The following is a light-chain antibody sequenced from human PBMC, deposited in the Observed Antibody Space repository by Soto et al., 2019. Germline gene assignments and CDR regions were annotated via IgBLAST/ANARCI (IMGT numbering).Light chain of an antibody. CDR3: QQYAGSPRT. Sequence: ETVLTQSPGTLSLSPGDRGTLSCRASQNLGTLYLAWFQQKSGQAPRLLIYSASRRATGIPDRFTGSGSGTDFTLTINRVEPEDFAVYFCQQYAGSPRTFGQGTKVDIK. J-gene: IGKJ1*01. CDR2: SAS. CDR1: QNLGTLY. V-gene: IGKV3-20*01.